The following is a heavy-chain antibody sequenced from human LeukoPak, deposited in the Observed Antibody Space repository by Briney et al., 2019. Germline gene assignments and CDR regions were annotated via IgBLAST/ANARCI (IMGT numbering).Heavy chain of an antibody. D-gene: IGHD1-1*01. Sequence: PGGSLRLSCAASGFTFSSYGMNWVRQAPGKGLEWVSSISSSSSYIYYADSVKGRFTISRDNAKNSLYLQMNSLRAEDTAVYYCARNDKNYYYYYGMDVWGQGTTVTVSS. J-gene: IGHJ6*02. CDR1: GFTFSSYG. CDR2: ISSSSSYI. CDR3: ARNDKNYYYYYGMDV. V-gene: IGHV3-21*01.